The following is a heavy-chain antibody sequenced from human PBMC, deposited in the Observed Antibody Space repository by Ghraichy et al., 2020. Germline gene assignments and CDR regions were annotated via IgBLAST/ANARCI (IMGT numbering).Heavy chain of an antibody. CDR3: ARGYSGYESSYYYYYGMDV. V-gene: IGHV4-59*01. Sequence: SETLSLTCTVSGGSISSYYWSWIRQPPGKGLEWIGYIYYSGSTNYNPSLKSRVTISVDTSKNQFSLKLSSVTAADTAVYYCARGYSGYESSYYYYYGMDVWGQGTTVTVSS. D-gene: IGHD5-12*01. CDR1: GGSISSYY. J-gene: IGHJ6*02. CDR2: IYYSGST.